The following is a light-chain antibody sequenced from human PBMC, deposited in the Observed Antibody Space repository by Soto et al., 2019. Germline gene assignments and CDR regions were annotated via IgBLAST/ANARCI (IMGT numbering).Light chain of an antibody. V-gene: IGLV2-8*01. CDR2: EVD. CDR1: SSDVGGYNR. CDR3: SSYANSSNFYGL. Sequence: QSALTQPPSASGSPGQSVTISCTGTSSDVGGYNRVSWYQLHPGKAPKLMIYEVDKRPSGVPDRFSGSKSGNTASLTVSGVQADDEEDYYCSSYANSSNFYGLFGGGTKVTVL. J-gene: IGLJ2*01.